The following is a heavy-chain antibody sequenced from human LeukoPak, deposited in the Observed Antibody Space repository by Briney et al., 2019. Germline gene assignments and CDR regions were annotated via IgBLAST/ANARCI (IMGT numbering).Heavy chain of an antibody. CDR2: IYYSGST. D-gene: IGHD3-10*01. J-gene: IGHJ4*02. Sequence: SQTLSLTCTVSCGSISSGGYYWSWIRQHPGKGQEWIGYIYYSGSTYYNPSLKSRVTISVDTSKNQFSLKLSSVTAADTAVYYCSGTMVRGVIISFDYWGQGTLVTVSS. CDR3: SGTMVRGVIISFDY. V-gene: IGHV4-31*03. CDR1: CGSISSGGYY.